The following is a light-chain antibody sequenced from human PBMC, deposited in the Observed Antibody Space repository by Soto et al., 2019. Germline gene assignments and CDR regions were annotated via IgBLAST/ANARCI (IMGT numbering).Light chain of an antibody. V-gene: IGKV3-11*01. Sequence: EIVLTQSPATLSLSPGERATLSCRASQSVSRYLAWYQQKPGQAPRLVIYDESNRATGIPARFSGSGSGTDFTLTISSLEPEDIATYYCQHYDHLPITFGQGTRLEIK. CDR3: QHYDHLPIT. J-gene: IGKJ5*01. CDR1: QSVSRY. CDR2: DES.